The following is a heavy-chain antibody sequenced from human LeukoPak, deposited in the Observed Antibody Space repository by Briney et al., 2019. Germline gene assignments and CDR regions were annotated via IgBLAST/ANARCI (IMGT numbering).Heavy chain of an antibody. Sequence: GASVKVSCKASGYTFTSYYMHWVRQAPGQGLEWMGIINPSGGSTSYAQKFQGRVTMTRDMSTSTVYMELSSLRSEDTAVYYCARDSKATFALSYYDFWSGYDHYMDVWGKGTTVTVSS. V-gene: IGHV1-46*01. CDR2: INPSGGST. CDR3: ARDSKATFALSYYDFWSGYDHYMDV. CDR1: GYTFTSYY. J-gene: IGHJ6*03. D-gene: IGHD3-3*01.